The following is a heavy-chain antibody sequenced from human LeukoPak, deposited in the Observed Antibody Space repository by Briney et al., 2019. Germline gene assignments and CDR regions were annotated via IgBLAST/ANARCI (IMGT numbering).Heavy chain of an antibody. CDR2: ISAYNGNT. J-gene: IGHJ6*03. Sequence: ASVKVSCKASGYTVTSYGISWVRQAPGQGLEWMGWISAYNGNTNYAQKLQGRVTMTTDTSTSTAYMELRSLRSDDTAVYYCAREPVDDYGDRQAEYYYYYYYMDVWGKGTTVTVSS. D-gene: IGHD4-17*01. CDR3: AREPVDDYGDRQAEYYYYYYYMDV. CDR1: GYTVTSYG. V-gene: IGHV1-18*01.